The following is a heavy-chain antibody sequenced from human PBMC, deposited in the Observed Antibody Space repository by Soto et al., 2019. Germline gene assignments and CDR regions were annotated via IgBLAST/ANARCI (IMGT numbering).Heavy chain of an antibody. J-gene: IGHJ4*02. Sequence: GGSLRLSCAASGFTFSSYGMHWVRQAPGKGLEWVAVISYDGSNKYYADSVKGRFTISRDNSKNTLYLQMNSLRAEDTAVYYCAKDSSYGDYVYQDYWGQGTLVTVSS. CDR3: AKDSSYGDYVYQDY. D-gene: IGHD4-17*01. V-gene: IGHV3-30*18. CDR2: ISYDGSNK. CDR1: GFTFSSYG.